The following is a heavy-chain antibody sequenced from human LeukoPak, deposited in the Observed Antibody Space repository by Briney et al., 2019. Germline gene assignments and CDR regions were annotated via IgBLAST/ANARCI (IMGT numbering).Heavy chain of an antibody. CDR1: GFTFSSYS. J-gene: IGHJ5*02. Sequence: GGSLRLACAASGFTFSSYSMNWVRQAPGKGLEWVSYISSSSSTIYYADSVKGRFTISRDNAKNSLYLQMNSLRDEDTAVYYCARDGSYLAGNWFDPWGQGTLVTVSS. V-gene: IGHV3-48*02. D-gene: IGHD1-26*01. CDR3: ARDGSYLAGNWFDP. CDR2: ISSSSSTI.